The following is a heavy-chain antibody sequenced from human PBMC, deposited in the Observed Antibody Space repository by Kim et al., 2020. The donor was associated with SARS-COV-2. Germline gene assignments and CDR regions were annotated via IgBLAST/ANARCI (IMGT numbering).Heavy chain of an antibody. CDR1: GGSISSGDYY. Sequence: SETLSLTCTVSGGSISSGDYYWSWIRQPPGKGLEWIGYIYYSGSTYYNPSLKSRVTISVDTSKNQFSLKLSSVTAADTAVYYCARATRLDHYYYYGMDVWGQGTTVTVSS. V-gene: IGHV4-30-4*01. D-gene: IGHD6-19*01. CDR2: IYYSGST. J-gene: IGHJ6*02. CDR3: ARATRLDHYYYYGMDV.